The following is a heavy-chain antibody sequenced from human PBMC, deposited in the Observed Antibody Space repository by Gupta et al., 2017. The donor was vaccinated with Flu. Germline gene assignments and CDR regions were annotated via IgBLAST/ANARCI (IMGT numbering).Heavy chain of an antibody. CDR3: ARDMRTEQQLVRGRRFDP. J-gene: IGHJ5*02. D-gene: IGHD6-13*01. V-gene: IGHV1-18*01. CDR2: ISAYNGNT. Sequence: QGLELMGWISAYNGNTNYAQKLQGRVTMTTDTSTSTAYMELRSLRSDDPAVYYCARDMRTEQQLVRGRRFDPWGQGTLVTVSS.